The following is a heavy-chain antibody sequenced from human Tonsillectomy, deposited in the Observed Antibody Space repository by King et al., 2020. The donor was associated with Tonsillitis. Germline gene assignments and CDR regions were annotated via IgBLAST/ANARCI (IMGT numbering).Heavy chain of an antibody. Sequence: QLVQSGGGLVQPGGSLRLSCAASGFTFSSYDMSWVRQAPGKGLEWVSAISGSGGSTYYADSVKGRFTISRDNSKNTLYLQMSSLRADDTAVYYCAKDPWGWGFGELDIDYWGQGTLVTVSS. J-gene: IGHJ4*02. CDR2: ISGSGGST. D-gene: IGHD3-10*01. V-gene: IGHV3-23*04. CDR3: AKDPWGWGFGELDIDY. CDR1: GFTFSSYD.